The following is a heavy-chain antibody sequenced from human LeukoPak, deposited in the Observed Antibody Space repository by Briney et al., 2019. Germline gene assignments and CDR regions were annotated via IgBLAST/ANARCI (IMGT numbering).Heavy chain of an antibody. J-gene: IGHJ4*02. CDR3: VKDKSRHSSGYYYYFDY. V-gene: IGHV3-9*01. CDR1: GFSFDEYA. Sequence: GRSLKLSCAASGFSFDEYALHWVRQAPGKGLELVSGMTWNSSRSIGYADAVEGRFTISRDNAKKSLYLQMNSLRVEDTALYFCVKDKSRHSSGYYYYFDYWGQGTLVTVSS. D-gene: IGHD6-19*01. CDR2: MTWNSSRSI.